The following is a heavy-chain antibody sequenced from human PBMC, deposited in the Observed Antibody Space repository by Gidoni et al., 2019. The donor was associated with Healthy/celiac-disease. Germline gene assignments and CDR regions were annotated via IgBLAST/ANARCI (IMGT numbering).Heavy chain of an antibody. D-gene: IGHD1-26*01. CDR1: GFTFSSDS. CDR2: ISSSSSTI. V-gene: IGHV3-48*02. J-gene: IGHJ3*02. Sequence: EVQLVESGGGLVQPGGSLRLSCAASGFTFSSDSMNWVRQAPGKGLEWVSYISSSSSTIYYADSVKGRFTISRDNAKNSLYLQMNSLRDEDTAVYYCASAQWELPPPFDAFDIWGQGTMVTVST. CDR3: ASAQWELPPPFDAFDI.